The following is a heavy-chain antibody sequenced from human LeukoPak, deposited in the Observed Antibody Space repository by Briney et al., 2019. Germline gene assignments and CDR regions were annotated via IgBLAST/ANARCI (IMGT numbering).Heavy chain of an antibody. V-gene: IGHV3-74*03. Sequence: GGSLRLSCAASGFTFRNHWMHWVRQTPGKGLVWVSRISSDGSSTTYADSVKGRFTISRDNAKNTLYLQMNSLRAEDTAVYYCAKAGSGWYNWFDPWGQGTLVTVSS. D-gene: IGHD6-19*01. CDR2: ISSDGSST. J-gene: IGHJ5*02. CDR1: GFTFRNHW. CDR3: AKAGSGWYNWFDP.